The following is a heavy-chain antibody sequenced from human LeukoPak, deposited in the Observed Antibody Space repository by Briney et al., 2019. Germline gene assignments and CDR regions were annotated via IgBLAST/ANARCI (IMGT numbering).Heavy chain of an antibody. J-gene: IGHJ4*02. CDR2: ISGSGGST. Sequence: GSLRLSCAASGFTFSSYWMSWVRQAPGKGLEWVSAISGSGGSTYYADSVKGRFTISRDNSKNTLYLQMNSLRAEDTAVYYCAKGTGRARSGYSYGLHYFDYWGQGTLVTVSS. CDR3: AKGTGRARSGYSYGLHYFDY. D-gene: IGHD5-18*01. V-gene: IGHV3-23*01. CDR1: GFTFSSYW.